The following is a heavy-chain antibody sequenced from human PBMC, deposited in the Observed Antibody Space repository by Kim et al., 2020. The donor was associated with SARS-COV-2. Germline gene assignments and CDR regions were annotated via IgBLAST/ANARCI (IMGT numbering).Heavy chain of an antibody. Sequence: DSVKGRVTISRDNSKNTLYLQMNSLRAEDTAVYYCARGYMSSHYYYGMDVWGQGTPVTVSS. J-gene: IGHJ6*02. CDR3: ARGYMSSHYYYGMDV. D-gene: IGHD5-12*01. V-gene: IGHV3-30*07.